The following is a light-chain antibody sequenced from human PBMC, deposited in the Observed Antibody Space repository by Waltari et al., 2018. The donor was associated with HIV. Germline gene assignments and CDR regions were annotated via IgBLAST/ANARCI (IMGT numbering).Light chain of an antibody. CDR1: SRDVGGYNY. Sequence: QSALTQPASVSASPGQSLTLSCTGTSRDVGGYNYVSWYQQYPAKAPKLMIYEVSNRPSGVSNRFSGSKSVSTASLTISGLQAEDEADYYCNSYTKNNTWVFGGGTKLTVL. CDR2: EVS. V-gene: IGLV2-14*01. CDR3: NSYTKNNTWV. J-gene: IGLJ3*02.